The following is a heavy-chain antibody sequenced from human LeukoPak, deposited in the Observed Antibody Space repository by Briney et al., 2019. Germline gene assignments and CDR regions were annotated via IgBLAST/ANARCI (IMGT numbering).Heavy chain of an antibody. Sequence: GGTLRLSCAASGFTFDDYAMHWVRQAPGKGLEWVSGISWNSGSIGYADSVKGRFTISRDNAKNSLYLQMNSLRAEDTALYYCAKDTSGDYYYYMDVWGKGTRSPSP. CDR3: AKDTSGDYYYYMDV. CDR2: ISWNSGSI. V-gene: IGHV3-9*01. D-gene: IGHD3-10*01. J-gene: IGHJ6*03. CDR1: GFTFDDYA.